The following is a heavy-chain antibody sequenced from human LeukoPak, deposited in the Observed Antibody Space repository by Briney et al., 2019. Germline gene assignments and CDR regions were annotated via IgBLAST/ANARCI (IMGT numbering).Heavy chain of an antibody. J-gene: IGHJ6*02. Sequence: GRSRRLSCAASGFTFSSYGMHWVRQAPGKGLEWVAVIWYDGSNKYYADSVKGRFTISRDNSKNTLYLQMNSLRVEDTAVYYCARGRDGQYSCYDCLDVWGQGTTVPVTS. CDR1: GFTFSSYG. D-gene: IGHD5-12*01. CDR3: ARGRDGQYSCYDCLDV. CDR2: IWYDGSNK. V-gene: IGHV3-33*01.